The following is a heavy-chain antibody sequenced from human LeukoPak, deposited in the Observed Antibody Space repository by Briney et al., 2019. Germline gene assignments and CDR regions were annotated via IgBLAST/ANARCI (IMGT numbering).Heavy chain of an antibody. CDR3: AREPNRRYYYYYYMDV. CDR1: GGSFSGYY. V-gene: IGHV4-34*01. J-gene: IGHJ6*03. Sequence: SETLSLTCAVYGGSFSGYYWSWIRQPPGKGLEWIGEINNSGSTNYNPSLKSRVTISVDTSKNQFSRKLSSVTAADTAVNYCAREPNRRYYYYYYMDVWGKGTTVTVSS. CDR2: INNSGST.